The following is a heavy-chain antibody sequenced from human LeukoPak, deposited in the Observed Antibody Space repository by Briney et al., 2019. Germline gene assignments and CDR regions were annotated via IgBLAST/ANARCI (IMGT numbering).Heavy chain of an antibody. D-gene: IGHD6-6*01. Sequence: ASVKISCEAFGYTFTRYDIYWGREAPGQGVECVGGVKPNRDITADAPKYKGRVTIPRNTSISTAYMELSSLRSEDTAVYYCPRGRRRSSDARWFDPWGEGTVVTVSS. J-gene: IGHJ5*02. CDR3: PRGRRRSSDARWFDP. CDR2: VKPNRDIT. CDR1: GYTFTRYD. V-gene: IGHV1-8*03.